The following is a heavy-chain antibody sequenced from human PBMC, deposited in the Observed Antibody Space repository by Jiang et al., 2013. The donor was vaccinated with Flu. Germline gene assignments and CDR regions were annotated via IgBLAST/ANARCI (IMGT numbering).Heavy chain of an antibody. CDR2: IRYDGVVT. CDR3: AKDLKSYYGSGTYFDDF. CDR1: GFTFSNYG. Sequence: VQLLESGGGVVQPGGSLRLSCAASGFTFSNYGMHWVRQAPGEGLEWVAFIRYDGVVTYFAKSVKGRFTISRDNSKNTIYLQMNTLRAEDTAVYYCAKDLKSYYGSGTYFDDFWGQGTLVTVSS. V-gene: IGHV3-30*02. J-gene: IGHJ4*02. D-gene: IGHD3-10*01.